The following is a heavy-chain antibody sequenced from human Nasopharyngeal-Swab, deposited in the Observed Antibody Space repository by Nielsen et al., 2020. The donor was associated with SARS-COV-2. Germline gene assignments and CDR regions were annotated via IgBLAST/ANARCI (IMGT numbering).Heavy chain of an antibody. Sequence: SGPTMVKPTQTITLTCTFSGFSLSTSGVGVGWIRQPPGKALGWLALIYWDDGRRYSPSLKRRLTITNDTSKHQVVLTMTNMDPVDTATYYCAHSPPLPDYGDYELSFDYWGQGTLVTVSS. CDR3: AHSPPLPDYGDYELSFDY. V-gene: IGHV2-5*02. D-gene: IGHD4-17*01. CDR2: IYWDDGR. J-gene: IGHJ4*02. CDR1: GFSLSTSGVG.